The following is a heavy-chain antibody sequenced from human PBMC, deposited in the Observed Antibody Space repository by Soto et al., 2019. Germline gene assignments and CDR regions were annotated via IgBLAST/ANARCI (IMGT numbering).Heavy chain of an antibody. CDR3: AKKAGIISRYGLDV. J-gene: IGHJ6*02. V-gene: IGHV3-23*01. Sequence: GGSLRLFCAASGFTFSSYAMSWVRQAPGKGLEWVSAISGSGGSTYYADSVKGRFTISRDNSKNTMYLQMNSLRAEDTAVYYCAKKAGIISRYGLDVWGHGTKVTVS. CDR2: ISGSGGST. CDR1: GFTFSSYA.